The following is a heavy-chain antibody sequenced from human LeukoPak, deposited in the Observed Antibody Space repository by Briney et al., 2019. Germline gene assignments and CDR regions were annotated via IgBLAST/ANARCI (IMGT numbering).Heavy chain of an antibody. CDR1: GGTFSSYA. CDR2: IIPIFGTA. V-gene: IGHV1-69*05. J-gene: IGHJ5*02. Sequence: SVKVSCKASGGTFSSYAISWVRQAPGQGLEWMGRIIPIFGTANYAQKFQGRVTITTDESTSTAYMELSSQRSEDTAVYYCARNIAVAGIWFDPWGQGTLVTVSS. D-gene: IGHD6-19*01. CDR3: ARNIAVAGIWFDP.